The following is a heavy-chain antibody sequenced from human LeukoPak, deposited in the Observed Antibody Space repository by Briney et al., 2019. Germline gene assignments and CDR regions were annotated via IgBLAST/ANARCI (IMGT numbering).Heavy chain of an antibody. J-gene: IGHJ6*02. Sequence: SETLSLTCAVYGGSFSGYYWSWIRQPPGKGLEWIGEINHSGSTNYNPSLKSRVTISVDTSKNQFSLKLSSVTAADTAVYYCVRGRYYYGSGSYFPHYYYYYGMDVWGQGTTVTVSS. CDR2: INHSGST. V-gene: IGHV4-34*01. CDR3: VRGRYYYGSGSYFPHYYYYYGMDV. CDR1: GGSFSGYY. D-gene: IGHD3-10*01.